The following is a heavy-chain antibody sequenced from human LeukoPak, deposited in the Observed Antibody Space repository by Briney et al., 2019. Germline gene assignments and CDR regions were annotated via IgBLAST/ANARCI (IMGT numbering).Heavy chain of an antibody. D-gene: IGHD5-18*01. CDR3: ARTISRYSPFDP. CDR1: GGSISSYY. V-gene: IGHV4-59*01. CDR2: IYYSGST. Sequence: SETLSLTCTVSGGSISSYYWSWIRQPPGKGLEWIGYIYYSGSTNYNPSLKSRVTISVDTSKNQFSLKLSSVTAADTAVYYCARTISRYSPFDPWGQGTLVTVSS. J-gene: IGHJ5*02.